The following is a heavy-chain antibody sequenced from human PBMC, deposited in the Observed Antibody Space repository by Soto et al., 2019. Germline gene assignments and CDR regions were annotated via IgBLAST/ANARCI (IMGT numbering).Heavy chain of an antibody. CDR2: ISSDSGTL. Sequence: EVQLVESGGGLVQPGGSLRLSCAASGFTFSTYSMNWVRQAPGKGLEWVTYISSDSGTLYYADSVKGRFTISRDNAKNSLYLQRKGRRAEDPAVYYGGRGGVGGCSGGSCFPPDYWGQGTLVIVSS. D-gene: IGHD2-15*01. CDR3: GRGGVGGCSGGSCFPPDY. V-gene: IGHV3-48*01. J-gene: IGHJ4*02. CDR1: GFTFSTYS.